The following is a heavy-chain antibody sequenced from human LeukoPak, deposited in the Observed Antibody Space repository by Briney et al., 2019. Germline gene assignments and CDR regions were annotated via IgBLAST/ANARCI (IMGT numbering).Heavy chain of an antibody. CDR2: IYTSGST. CDR1: GGSISSGSYY. CDR3: ARESRGYGDYWVRSTVYYFDY. V-gene: IGHV4-61*02. Sequence: SETLSLTCTVSGGSISSGSYYWSWIRQPAGKGLEWIGRIYTSGSTNYNPSLKSRVTISVDTSKNQFSLKLSSVTAADTAVYYCARESRGYGDYWVRSTVYYFDYWGQGTLVTVSS. J-gene: IGHJ4*02. D-gene: IGHD4-17*01.